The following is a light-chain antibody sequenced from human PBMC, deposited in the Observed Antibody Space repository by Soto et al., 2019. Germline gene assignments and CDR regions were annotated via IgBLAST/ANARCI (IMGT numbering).Light chain of an antibody. CDR2: GAS. CDR3: QQYNNWPPAT. V-gene: IGKV3-15*01. J-gene: IGKJ2*01. CDR1: QSVGSK. Sequence: EIVMTQSPATLSVSPGERATLSCRASQSVGSKLAWYQQKPGQAPRLLIYGASTRATDIPARFSGSGSGTEFTHTISSLQSEDFAVYYCQQYNNWPPATFGQGTKLEIK.